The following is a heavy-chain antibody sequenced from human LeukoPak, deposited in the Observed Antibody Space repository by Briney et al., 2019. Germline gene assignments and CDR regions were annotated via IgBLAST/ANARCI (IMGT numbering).Heavy chain of an antibody. J-gene: IGHJ4*02. CDR3: AKRDGSGWLYFDY. V-gene: IGHV3-30*18. CDR1: GFTFSSYG. CDR2: ILYDANNK. D-gene: IGHD6-19*01. Sequence: GGSLRLSCAASGFTFSSYGMHWVRQAPGKGLEWVAVILYDANNKYYADSVRGRFTISRDNSKNTLSLQMNSLRAEDTAVYYCAKRDGSGWLYFDYWGQGTLVTVSS.